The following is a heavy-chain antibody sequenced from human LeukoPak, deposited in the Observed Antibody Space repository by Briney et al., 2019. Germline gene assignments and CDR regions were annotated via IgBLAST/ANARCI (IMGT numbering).Heavy chain of an antibody. CDR2: IYYSGST. V-gene: IGHV4-59*01. J-gene: IGHJ6*03. D-gene: IGHD3-10*01. Sequence: SETLSLTCTVSGGSISSYYWSWIRQPPGKGLEWIGYIYYSGSTNYNPSLKSRVTISVDTSKNQFSLKLSSVTAADTAVYYCAREMLWFGESGYYYYMDVWGKGTTVTISS. CDR1: GGSISSYY. CDR3: AREMLWFGESGYYYYMDV.